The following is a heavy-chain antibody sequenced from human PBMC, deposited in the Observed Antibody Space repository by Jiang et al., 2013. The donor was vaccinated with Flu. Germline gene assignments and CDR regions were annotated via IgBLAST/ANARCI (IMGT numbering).Heavy chain of an antibody. V-gene: IGHV1-3*01. CDR3: ARASIQNCSGGSCYRANLGY. Sequence: GAEVKKPGASVKVSCKASGYTFTSYAMHWVRQAPGQRLEWMGWINAGNGNTKYSQKFQGRVTITRDTSASTAYMELSSLRSEDTAVYYCARASIQNCSGGSCYRANLGYWGQGTLVTVSS. D-gene: IGHD2-15*01. CDR1: GYTFTSYA. CDR2: INAGNGNT. J-gene: IGHJ4*02.